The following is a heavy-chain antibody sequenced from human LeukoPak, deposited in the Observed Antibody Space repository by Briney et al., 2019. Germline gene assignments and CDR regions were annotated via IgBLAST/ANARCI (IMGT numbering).Heavy chain of an antibody. J-gene: IGHJ4*02. D-gene: IGHD5-24*01. CDR2: IHFTINT. CDR1: GGSISSNNY. V-gene: IGHV4-39*01. CDR3: SRYEEEDGQNAKPVDY. Sequence: SDTLSLTCTVSGGSISSNNYWGWIRQPPGMGLEWIGSIHFTINTYYNPSLKIRLTISIDTSKNQFSLTLKSFTAAETAGHYFSRYEEEDGQNAKPVDYWGQGTLVTVSS.